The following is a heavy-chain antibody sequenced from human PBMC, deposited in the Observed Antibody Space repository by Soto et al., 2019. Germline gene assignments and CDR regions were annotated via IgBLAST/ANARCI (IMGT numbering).Heavy chain of an antibody. CDR1: GFSLSTSGVG. V-gene: IGHV2-5*02. CDR2: VYWDDDK. D-gene: IGHD4-17*01. Sequence: QITLKESGPTLVKPTQTLTLTCTFSGFSLSTSGVGVGWIRKPPGKALDGLALVYWDDDKRYSPSLKSRLTITNDTSKTQVVLTMTDMDPVDTATYYCAHIFHRGIIAVTIFHYWGQGTLVTVSS. J-gene: IGHJ4*02. CDR3: AHIFHRGIIAVTIFHY.